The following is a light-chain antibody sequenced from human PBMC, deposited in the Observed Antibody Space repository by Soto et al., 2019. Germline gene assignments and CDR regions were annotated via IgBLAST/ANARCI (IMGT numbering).Light chain of an antibody. V-gene: IGLV1-44*01. Sequence: QAVVTQPPSASGTPGQRVTISCSGSSSNIGSNTINWYQQLPGTAPKLLIYSNYQRPSGVPDRFSGSKSGTSASLAISGLQSEDEANYYCAAWDDSLNGWVFGGGTKLTVL. CDR3: AAWDDSLNGWV. CDR2: SNY. CDR1: SSNIGSNT. J-gene: IGLJ3*02.